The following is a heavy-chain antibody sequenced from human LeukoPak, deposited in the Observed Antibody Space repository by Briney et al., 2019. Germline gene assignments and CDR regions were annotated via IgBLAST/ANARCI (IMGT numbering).Heavy chain of an antibody. Sequence: ASVEVSCKASGYTFTSYGISWVRQAPGQGLEWMGWISAYNGNTNYAQKLQGRVTMTTDTSTSTAYMELRSLRSDDTAVYYCARDRGSYSRGYYYGMDVWGQGTTVTVSS. J-gene: IGHJ6*02. CDR1: GYTFTSYG. V-gene: IGHV1-18*01. D-gene: IGHD1-26*01. CDR2: ISAYNGNT. CDR3: ARDRGSYSRGYYYGMDV.